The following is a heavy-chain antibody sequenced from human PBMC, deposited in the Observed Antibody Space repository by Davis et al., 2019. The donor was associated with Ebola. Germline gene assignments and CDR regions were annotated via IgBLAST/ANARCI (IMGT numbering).Heavy chain of an antibody. CDR2: IIPILGMA. Sequence: SVKVSCKASGGTFSSYAISWVRQAPGQGLEWMGRIIPILGMANYAQKFQGRVTMTRDTSTNTVYMELSSLRSEDTAVYYCARDRDAYSNYYYGMDVWGQGTTVTVSS. J-gene: IGHJ6*02. D-gene: IGHD4-11*01. CDR1: GGTFSSYA. CDR3: ARDRDAYSNYYYGMDV. V-gene: IGHV1-69*04.